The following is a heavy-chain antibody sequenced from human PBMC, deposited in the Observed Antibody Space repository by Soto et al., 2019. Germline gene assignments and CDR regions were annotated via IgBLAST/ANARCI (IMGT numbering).Heavy chain of an antibody. CDR2: IYPGDSDT. Sequence: PGESLKISCKGSGYSFTSYWIGWVRQMPGKGLEWMGIIYPGDSDTRYSPSFQGQVTISADKSISTAYLQWSSLKASDTAMYYCARHWRYCSGGSCYDGNWFDPWGQGTLVTVSS. CDR3: ARHWRYCSGGSCYDGNWFDP. CDR1: GYSFTSYW. V-gene: IGHV5-51*01. D-gene: IGHD2-15*01. J-gene: IGHJ5*02.